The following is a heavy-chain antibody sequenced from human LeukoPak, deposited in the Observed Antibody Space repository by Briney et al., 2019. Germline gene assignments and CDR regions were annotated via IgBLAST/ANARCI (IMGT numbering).Heavy chain of an antibody. CDR2: ISGSGGST. Sequence: PGGSLRLSCAASGFTFSSYAMSWVRQAPGKGLEWVSAISGSGGSTYYADSVKGRFTISRDNSKNTLYLQMNSLRAEDTAVYYCATSPGIAAAGTYYYYGMDVWGQGTTVTVSS. CDR1: GFTFSSYA. V-gene: IGHV3-23*01. D-gene: IGHD6-13*01. J-gene: IGHJ6*02. CDR3: ATSPGIAAAGTYYYYGMDV.